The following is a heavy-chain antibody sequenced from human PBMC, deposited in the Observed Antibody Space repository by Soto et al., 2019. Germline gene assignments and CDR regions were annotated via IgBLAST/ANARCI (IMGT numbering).Heavy chain of an antibody. CDR1: GGAISSGGYS. J-gene: IGHJ2*01. CDR2: IYHSGST. V-gene: IGHV4-30-2*01. CDR3: NRETGL. Sequence: QLQLQESGSGLVKPSQTLSLTCAVSGGAISSGGYSWSWIRQPPGKGLEWIGYIYHSGSTYYNPSLKIRLTISVDRSKNHFSLKLSSVTAADTAVYYCNRETGLWGRGTLVTVSS.